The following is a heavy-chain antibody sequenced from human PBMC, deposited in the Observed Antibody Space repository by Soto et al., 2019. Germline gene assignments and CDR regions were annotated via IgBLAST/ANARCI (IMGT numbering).Heavy chain of an antibody. J-gene: IGHJ4*02. V-gene: IGHV1-69*13. Sequence: SVKVSCKASGGTFSTYGINWVRQAPGQGLEWMGGIIPIFGTANYAQKFQGRVTITADESTSTAYMELSSLKSEDTAMYYCARDHSGSYLPFFAYWGQATLVTVSS. D-gene: IGHD1-26*01. CDR2: IIPIFGTA. CDR1: GGTFSTYG. CDR3: ARDHSGSYLPFFAY.